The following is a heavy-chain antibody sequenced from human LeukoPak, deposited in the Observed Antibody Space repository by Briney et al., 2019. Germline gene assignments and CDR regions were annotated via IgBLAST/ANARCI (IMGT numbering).Heavy chain of an antibody. J-gene: IGHJ3*02. CDR1: GFTFSSYA. D-gene: IGHD2-2*01. CDR2: ISGSGGST. CDR3: AKGPLLVPAAPPAAFDI. V-gene: IGHV3-23*01. Sequence: PGRSLRLSCAASGFTFSSYAMSWVRQAPGKGLEWVSAISGSGGSTYYADSVKGRFTISRDNSKNTLYLQMNSLRAEDTAVYYCAKGPLLVPAAPPAAFDIWGQGTMVTVSS.